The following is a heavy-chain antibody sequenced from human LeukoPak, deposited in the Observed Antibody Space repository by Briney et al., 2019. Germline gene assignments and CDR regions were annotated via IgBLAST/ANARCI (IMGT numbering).Heavy chain of an antibody. CDR3: AQDNGYNYFDY. CDR2: IHTSGST. Sequence: SQTLSLTCTVSGGSISSGSYYWSWIRQPAGKGLEWIGRIHTSGSTNYNPSLKSRVTISVDTSKNQFSLKLSSVTAADTAVYYCAQDNGYNYFDYWGQGTLVTVSS. D-gene: IGHD5-24*01. V-gene: IGHV4-61*02. CDR1: GGSISSGSYY. J-gene: IGHJ4*02.